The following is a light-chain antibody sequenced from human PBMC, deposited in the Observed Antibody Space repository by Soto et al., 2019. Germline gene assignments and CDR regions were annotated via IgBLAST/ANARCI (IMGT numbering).Light chain of an antibody. V-gene: IGLV1-51*02. CDR1: SSNIGNNY. J-gene: IGLJ3*02. CDR3: GTWDSSLSANWV. Sequence: QSVLTQPPSVSAAPGQKVTISCSGSSSNIGNNYVSWYQQLPGTAPKLLIYENNKRPSGIPDRFSGSKSGTSATLGITGLQTGDEADYYCGTWDSSLSANWVFGGGIKLTVL. CDR2: ENN.